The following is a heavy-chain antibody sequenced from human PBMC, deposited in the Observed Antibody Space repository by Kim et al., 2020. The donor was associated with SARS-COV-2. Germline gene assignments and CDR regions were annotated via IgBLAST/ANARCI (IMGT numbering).Heavy chain of an antibody. CDR2: ISYDGSNK. D-gene: IGHD1-26*01. Sequence: GGSLRLSCAASGFTFSSYGMHWVRQAPGKGLEWVAVISYDGSNKYYADSVKGRFTISRDNSKNTLYLQMNSLRAEDTAVYYCAKDDSGSYLSYWYFDLWGRGTLVTVSS. V-gene: IGHV3-30*18. CDR3: AKDDSGSYLSYWYFDL. J-gene: IGHJ2*01. CDR1: GFTFSSYG.